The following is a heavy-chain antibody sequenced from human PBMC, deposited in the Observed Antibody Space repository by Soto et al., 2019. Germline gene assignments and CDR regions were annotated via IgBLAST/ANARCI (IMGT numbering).Heavy chain of an antibody. CDR2: ISSSSSTI. Sequence: EVQLVESGGGLVQPGGSLRLSCAASGFTFSSYRMNWVRQAPGKGLEWVSYISSSSSTIYYADSVKGRFTISRDNAKNSLYLQMNSLRDEDTAVYYCARNDYGDYQYYYYGMDVWGQGTTVTVSS. D-gene: IGHD4-17*01. J-gene: IGHJ6*02. CDR1: GFTFSSYR. V-gene: IGHV3-48*02. CDR3: ARNDYGDYQYYYYGMDV.